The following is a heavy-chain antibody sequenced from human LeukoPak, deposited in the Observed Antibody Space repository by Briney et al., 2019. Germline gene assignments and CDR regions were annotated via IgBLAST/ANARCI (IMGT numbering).Heavy chain of an antibody. J-gene: IGHJ4*02. CDR1: GGSISSSSYY. Sequence: SXXLSLTCTVSGGSISSSSYYWGWIRQPPGKGLEWIGSIYYSGSTYYNPSLKSRVTISVDTSKNQFSLKLSSVTAADTAVYYCARTFQRAFDYWGQGTLVTVSS. V-gene: IGHV4-39*01. CDR3: ARTFQRAFDY. CDR2: IYYSGST. D-gene: IGHD3-3*02.